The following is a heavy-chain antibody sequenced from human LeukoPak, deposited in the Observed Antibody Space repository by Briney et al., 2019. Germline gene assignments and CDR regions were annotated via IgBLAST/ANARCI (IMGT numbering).Heavy chain of an antibody. D-gene: IGHD3-10*01. V-gene: IGHV3-15*01. J-gene: IGHJ4*02. CDR3: TSSLDYYGSGSYSL. CDR1: GSTFSNAW. CDR2: IKSKTDGGTT. Sequence: GGSLRLSCAASGSTFSNAWMSWVRQAPGKGLEWVGRIKSKTDGGTTDYAAPVKGRFTISRDDSKNTLYLQMNSLKTEDTAVYYCTSSLDYYGSGSYSLWGQGTLVTVSS.